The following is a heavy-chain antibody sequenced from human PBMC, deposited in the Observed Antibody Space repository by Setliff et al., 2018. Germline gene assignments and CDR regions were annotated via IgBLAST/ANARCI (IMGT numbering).Heavy chain of an antibody. CDR2: VYHSGTA. V-gene: IGHV4-59*01. D-gene: IGHD1-1*01. CDR1: GGPFSGAS. CDR3: AKGGTYRYFDF. Sequence: ETLSLTCTVSGGPFSGASIWSWIRQPPGKGLEFIGYVYHSGTAKYDPSLESQAIMSVDASKNEISLKLKSVTAADTAVYYCAKGGTYRYFDFWGQGALVTVSS. J-gene: IGHJ4*02.